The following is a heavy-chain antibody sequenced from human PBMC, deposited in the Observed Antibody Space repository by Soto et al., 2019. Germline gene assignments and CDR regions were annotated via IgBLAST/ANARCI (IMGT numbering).Heavy chain of an antibody. V-gene: IGHV4-4*02. D-gene: IGHD6-19*01. CDR3: LRHIAVPTTRGFDY. CDR1: GASVNSNNW. Sequence: SETLSLTCVVSGASVNSNNWWSWVRQSPGKGLEWIGETYRSGTTNYNASLESRASISMDQSNNQISLHMISLTVADTAVYYCLRHIAVPTTRGFDYWGQRILVIGSS. J-gene: IGHJ4*02. CDR2: TYRSGTT.